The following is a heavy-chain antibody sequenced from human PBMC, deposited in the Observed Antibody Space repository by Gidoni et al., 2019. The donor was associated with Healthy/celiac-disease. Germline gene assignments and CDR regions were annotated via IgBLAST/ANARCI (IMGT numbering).Heavy chain of an antibody. Sequence: QVQLQQWGAGLLKPSETLSLTCAVYGGSFSGYSWSWLRQPPGKGLEWIGEINHSGSTNYNPSLKSRVTISVDTSKNQFSLKLSSVTAADTAVYYCARGRGPYCSGGSCYERMAYYFDYWGQGTLVTVSS. CDR2: INHSGST. D-gene: IGHD2-15*01. CDR1: GGSFSGYS. CDR3: ARGRGPYCSGGSCYERMAYYFDY. J-gene: IGHJ4*02. V-gene: IGHV4-34*01.